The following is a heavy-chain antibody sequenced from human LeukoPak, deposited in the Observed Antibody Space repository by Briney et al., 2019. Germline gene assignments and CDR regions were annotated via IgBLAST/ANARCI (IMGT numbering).Heavy chain of an antibody. CDR3: ASGYNRYYYDSRAVDWFDP. J-gene: IGHJ5*02. CDR2: IYYSGST. CDR1: GGSISSSSYY. Sequence: SETLSLTCIVSGGSISSSSYYWGWIRQPPGKGLEWIGSIYYSGSTYYNPSLKSRVTISVDTSKNQFSLKLSSVTAADTAVYYCASGYNRYYYDSRAVDWFDPWGQGTLVTVSS. V-gene: IGHV4-39*07. D-gene: IGHD3-22*01.